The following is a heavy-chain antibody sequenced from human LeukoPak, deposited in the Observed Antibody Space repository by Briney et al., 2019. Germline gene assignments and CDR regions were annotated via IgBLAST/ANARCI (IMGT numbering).Heavy chain of an antibody. D-gene: IGHD6-19*01. CDR3: AKGAGSSSFFYLRDPYFQH. V-gene: IGHV3-9*01. CDR2: ISWNSGGI. CDR1: GFTFDDYA. J-gene: IGHJ1*01. Sequence: GRSLRLSCAASGFTFDDYAMHWVRQAPGKGLEWVSRISWNSGGIAYADSVKGRFTISRDNAKNSLYLQVNSLGPEDTASYYCAKGAGSSSFFYLRDPYFQHWGQGTLVTVSS.